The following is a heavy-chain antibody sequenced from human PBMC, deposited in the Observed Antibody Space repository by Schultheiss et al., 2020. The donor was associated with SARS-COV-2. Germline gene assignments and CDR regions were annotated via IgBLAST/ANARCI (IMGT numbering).Heavy chain of an antibody. V-gene: IGHV4-39*07. CDR2: IYYSGST. Sequence: SETLSLTCTVSGGSISSSSYYWGWIRQPPGKGLEWIGSIYYSGSTNYNPSLKSRVTISVDTSKNQFSLKLSSVTAADTAVYYCARDRVLGSGWYPPTRGYYYYYGMDVWGQGTTVTVSS. D-gene: IGHD6-19*01. CDR3: ARDRVLGSGWYPPTRGYYYYYGMDV. CDR1: GGSISSSSYY. J-gene: IGHJ6*02.